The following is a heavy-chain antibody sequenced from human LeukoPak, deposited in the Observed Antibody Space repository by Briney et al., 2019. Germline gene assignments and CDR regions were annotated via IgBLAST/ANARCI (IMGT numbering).Heavy chain of an antibody. CDR3: ARNRGPRAAAINWFDP. CDR1: GDSISSGNYY. V-gene: IGHV4-61*02. CDR2: IYTSGST. J-gene: IGHJ5*02. Sequence: SETLSLTCTVSGDSISSGNYYWTWIRQPAGKGLEWIGRIYTSGSTNYNPSLKSRVTISVDTSKNQFSLKLSSVTAADTAVYYCARNRGPRAAAINWFDPWGQGTLVTVSS. D-gene: IGHD6-13*01.